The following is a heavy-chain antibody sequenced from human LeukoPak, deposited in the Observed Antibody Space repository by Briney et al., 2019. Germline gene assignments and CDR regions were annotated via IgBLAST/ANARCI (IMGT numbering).Heavy chain of an antibody. CDR3: ARDRYQLLPFDY. CDR2: ISYDGSNK. V-gene: IGHV3-30-3*01. J-gene: IGHJ4*02. Sequence: GGSLRLSCAASGFTFSSYAMHWVRQAPGKGLEWVAVISYDGSNKYYADSVKGRFTISRDNSKNTPYLQMNSLRAEDTAVYYCARDRYQLLPFDYWGQGTLVTVSS. CDR1: GFTFSSYA. D-gene: IGHD2-2*01.